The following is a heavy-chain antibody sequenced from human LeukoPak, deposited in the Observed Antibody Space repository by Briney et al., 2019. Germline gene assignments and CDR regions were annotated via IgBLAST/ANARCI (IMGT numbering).Heavy chain of an antibody. CDR1: GFTFSSYA. Sequence: GGSLRLSCAASGFTFSSYATSCVRHAPGKGREWVSAISGSGGSTYYADSVKGRFTISRDNSKNTLYLQMNSLRAEDTAVYYCAKGSSGLLPVMGVYWGQGTLVTVSS. V-gene: IGHV3-23*01. D-gene: IGHD1-26*01. CDR3: AKGSSGLLPVMGVY. J-gene: IGHJ4*02. CDR2: ISGSGGST.